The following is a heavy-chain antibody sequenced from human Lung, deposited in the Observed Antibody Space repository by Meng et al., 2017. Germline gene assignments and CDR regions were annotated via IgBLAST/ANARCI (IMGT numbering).Heavy chain of an antibody. D-gene: IGHD4-11*01. CDR2: INHSGST. CDR3: ARGPTTMAHDFDY. J-gene: IGHJ4*02. V-gene: IGHV4-34*01. CDR1: VGAFSEYH. Sequence: QVQLHPWVAALLSPSETLSLTCFVSVGAFSEYHWICIPQPPGKGRDWIGEINHSGSTNYNPSLQSRATISVATSQNNLSLKLSSVTAADSAVYYCARGPTTMAHDFDYWGQGTLVTVSS.